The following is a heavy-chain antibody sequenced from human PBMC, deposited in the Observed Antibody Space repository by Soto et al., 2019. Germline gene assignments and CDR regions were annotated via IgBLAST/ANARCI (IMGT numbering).Heavy chain of an antibody. Sequence: SQTLSLTCVISGDSVSSNSAAWNWIRQSPSRGLEWLGRTYYRSKWYNDYAVSVKSRITINPDTSKNQFSLQLNSVTPEDTAVYYCARDRRITGTTRYYYGMDVWGQGTTVTVSS. CDR1: GDSVSSNSAA. CDR2: TYYRSKWYN. CDR3: ARDRRITGTTRYYYGMDV. V-gene: IGHV6-1*01. J-gene: IGHJ6*02. D-gene: IGHD1-7*01.